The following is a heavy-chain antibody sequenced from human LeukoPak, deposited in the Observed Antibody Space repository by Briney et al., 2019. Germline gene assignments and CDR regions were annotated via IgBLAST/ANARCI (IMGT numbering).Heavy chain of an antibody. V-gene: IGHV3-23*01. J-gene: IGHJ4*02. D-gene: IGHD4-17*01. CDR1: GFTFSSYA. Sequence: GGSLRLSCAASGFTFSSYAMSWVRQSPGKGLEWVSAISGSGGSTYYADSVKGRFTISSDNSKNTLYLQMSSLRAEDTAVYYSAKDHGDYYYFDYWGQGTLVTVSS. CDR3: AKDHGDYYYFDY. CDR2: ISGSGGST.